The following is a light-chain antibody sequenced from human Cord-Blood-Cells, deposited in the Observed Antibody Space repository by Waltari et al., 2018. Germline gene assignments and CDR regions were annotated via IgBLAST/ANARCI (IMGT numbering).Light chain of an antibody. CDR1: SSDVGSYNL. Sequence: QSALTQPASVSGSPGQSITISCTGTSSDVGSYNLVSWYQQHPGKAPKLMIYEGSKRPSGVSNRFSGSKSGNKAYLTISGLQAEDEADYYCCSYAGSSTFWVFGGGTKLTVL. V-gene: IGLV2-23*01. CDR3: CSYAGSSTFWV. J-gene: IGLJ3*02. CDR2: EGS.